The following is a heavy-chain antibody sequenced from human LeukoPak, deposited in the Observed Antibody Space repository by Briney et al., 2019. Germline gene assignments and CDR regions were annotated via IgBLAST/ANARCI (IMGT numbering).Heavy chain of an antibody. CDR1: GFSFGYYG. CDR3: VRQAQEDY. J-gene: IGHJ4*02. Sequence: GGSLRLSCAASGFSFGYYGMHWVRQVPDKGLEWVAVITYDGTDEYYADSVKGRFTISKDNSKDTLFLQMNILRVEDTAVYYCVRQAQEDYWGQGTLVTVSS. V-gene: IGHV3-30*03. D-gene: IGHD2-15*01. CDR2: ITYDGTDE.